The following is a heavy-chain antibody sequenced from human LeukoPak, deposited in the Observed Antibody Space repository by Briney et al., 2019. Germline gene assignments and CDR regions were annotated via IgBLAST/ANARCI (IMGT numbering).Heavy chain of an antibody. V-gene: IGHV1-2*02. Sequence: ASVKVSCKASGYTFTGYYIHWVRQAPGQGLEWMGWIKPNSGDTNYAQKFQGRVTMTRDTSISTAYMELSRLRSDDTAVYYCARSYIAAAGHFDYWGQGTLVTVSS. CDR1: GYTFTGYY. J-gene: IGHJ4*02. CDR2: IKPNSGDT. D-gene: IGHD6-13*01. CDR3: ARSYIAAAGHFDY.